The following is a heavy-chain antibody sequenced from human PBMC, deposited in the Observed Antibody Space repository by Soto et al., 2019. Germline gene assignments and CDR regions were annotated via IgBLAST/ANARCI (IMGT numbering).Heavy chain of an antibody. J-gene: IGHJ3*02. CDR2: ISSSSSYI. CDR3: ARAGVLGLLVATTTDAFDI. Sequence: GGALRLSCAASGFTFSSYSMNWVRQAPGKGLEWVSSISSSSSYIYYADSVKGRFTISRDNAKNSLYLQMNSLRAEDTAVYYCARAGVLGLLVATTTDAFDIWGQGTMVTVSS. D-gene: IGHD5-12*01. CDR1: GFTFSSYS. V-gene: IGHV3-21*01.